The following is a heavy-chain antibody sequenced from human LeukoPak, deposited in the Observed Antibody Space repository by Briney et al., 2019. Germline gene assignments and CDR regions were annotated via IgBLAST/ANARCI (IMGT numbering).Heavy chain of an antibody. CDR3: ARESQYYFGY. CDR1: GFTFTSYA. D-gene: IGHD6-19*01. CDR2: ISYDGSNK. Sequence: PGRSLRPSCAASGFTFTSYAMHWVRQAPGKGLEWVAVISYDGSNKYYADSVKGRFTISRDNSKNTLYLQMNSLRAEDTAVYYCARESQYYFGYWGQGTLVTVSS. V-gene: IGHV3-30-3*01. J-gene: IGHJ4*02.